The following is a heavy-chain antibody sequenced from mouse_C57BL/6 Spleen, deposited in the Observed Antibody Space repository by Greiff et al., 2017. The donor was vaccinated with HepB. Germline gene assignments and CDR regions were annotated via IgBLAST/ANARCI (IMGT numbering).Heavy chain of an antibody. J-gene: IGHJ1*03. D-gene: IGHD1-1*01. CDR3: ARRGITTVGGYFDV. Sequence: QVQLQQSGPELVKPGASVKISCKASGYAFSSSWMNWVKQRPGKGLEWIGRIYPGDGDTNYNGKFKGKATLTADKSSSTAYMQLSSLTSEDSAVYFCARRGITTVGGYFDVWGTGTTVTVSS. CDR1: GYAFSSSW. CDR2: IYPGDGDT. V-gene: IGHV1-82*01.